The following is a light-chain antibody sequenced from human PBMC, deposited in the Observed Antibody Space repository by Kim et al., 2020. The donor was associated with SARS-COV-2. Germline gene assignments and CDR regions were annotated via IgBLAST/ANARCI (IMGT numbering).Light chain of an antibody. Sequence: DILMTQSPSSLSVSVGDRVTITCRASQDITNYLAWYQQTPGRVPKLLIYAASTLQSGVPSRFSGSGSGTDFTLTITSLQPEDVATYYCQNYNTAPFTFGPGTKVDIK. J-gene: IGKJ3*01. CDR2: AAS. CDR3: QNYNTAPFT. V-gene: IGKV1-27*01. CDR1: QDITNY.